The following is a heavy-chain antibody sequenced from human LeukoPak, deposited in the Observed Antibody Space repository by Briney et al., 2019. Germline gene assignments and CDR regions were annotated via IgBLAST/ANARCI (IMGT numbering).Heavy chain of an antibody. D-gene: IGHD5-12*01. J-gene: IGHJ4*02. V-gene: IGHV4-39*01. Sequence: PSVTLSLTCTVSAGSISSTSHHWGWIRQSPGKGLEWIGSLFSGRTTYYNPSLDSRVTISVVTSKNQFSLQLNSVTAADTAVYYCVRHDGRGGATMGALDSWGQGSLVTVSS. CDR3: VRHDGRGGATMGALDS. CDR1: AGSISSTSHH. CDR2: LFSGRTT.